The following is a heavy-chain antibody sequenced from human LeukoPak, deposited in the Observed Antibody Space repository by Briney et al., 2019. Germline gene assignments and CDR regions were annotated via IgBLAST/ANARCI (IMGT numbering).Heavy chain of an antibody. Sequence: SGVALRLSCAASGVTFSNAGVSGGRQAPGKGLEWVGRIKSKTDGGTTDYAAPVKGRFTILRDDSKNTLYLQMNSLKTEDTAVYYCTTDYGSGSYHYFNYWGQGTLVTVSS. CDR1: GVTFSNAG. CDR3: TTDYGSGSYHYFNY. CDR2: IKSKTDGGTT. J-gene: IGHJ4*02. D-gene: IGHD3-10*01. V-gene: IGHV3-15*01.